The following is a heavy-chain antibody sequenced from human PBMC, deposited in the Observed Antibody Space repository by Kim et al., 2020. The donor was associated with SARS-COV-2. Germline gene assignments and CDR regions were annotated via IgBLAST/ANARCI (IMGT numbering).Heavy chain of an antibody. V-gene: IGHV3-74*01. CDR1: GFTFSSYW. CDR3: ARGPTYYYGSGSPQVGGISYYYGMDV. Sequence: GGSLRLSCAASGFTFSSYWMHWVRQAPGKGLVWVSRINSDGSSTSYADSVKGRFTISRDNAKNTLYLQMNSLRAEDTAVYYCARGPTYYYGSGSPQVGGISYYYGMDVWGQGTTVTVSS. D-gene: IGHD3-10*01. J-gene: IGHJ6*02. CDR2: INSDGSST.